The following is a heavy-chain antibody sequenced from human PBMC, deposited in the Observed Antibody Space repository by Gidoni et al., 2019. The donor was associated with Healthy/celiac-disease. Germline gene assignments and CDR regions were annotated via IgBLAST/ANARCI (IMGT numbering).Heavy chain of an antibody. Sequence: QVQLVQSGAEVKKPGASVNVSCQASGYPFTSYGISWVRQAPGQGLEWMGWISAYNGNTNYAQKLQGRVTMTTDTSTSTAYMELRSLRSDDTAVYYCARDLVVPAVLYYYGMDVWGQGTTVTVSS. CDR2: ISAYNGNT. V-gene: IGHV1-18*01. J-gene: IGHJ6*02. D-gene: IGHD2-2*01. CDR3: ARDLVVPAVLYYYGMDV. CDR1: GYPFTSYG.